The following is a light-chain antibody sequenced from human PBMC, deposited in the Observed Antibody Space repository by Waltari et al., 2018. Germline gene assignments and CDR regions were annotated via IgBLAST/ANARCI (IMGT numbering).Light chain of an antibody. CDR1: QTVRTTY. V-gene: IGKV3-20*01. CDR2: GAS. CDR3: QQYDISPLT. Sequence: IVLTQSPGTLTLSPGERATLSGRASQTVRTTYLAWDQQKPGQAPTLLNYGASSRATGIPDRFSGSGSGTDFSLTISSLEPEDFAVYYCQQYDISPLTFGGGTKVEIK. J-gene: IGKJ4*01.